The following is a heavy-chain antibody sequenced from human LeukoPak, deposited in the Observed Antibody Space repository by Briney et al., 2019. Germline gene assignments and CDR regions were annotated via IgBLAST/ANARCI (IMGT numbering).Heavy chain of an antibody. V-gene: IGHV3-74*01. Sequence: GGSLRLSCAASGFTFSSYWMHWVRQVPGKGLVWVSRIISDGSNTNYADSVTGRFTISRDNAKNSLYLQMNSLRAEDTAVYYCARVSEYYYGSGSYLLYYYYMDVWGKGTTVTISS. CDR3: ARVSEYYYGSGSYLLYYYYMDV. D-gene: IGHD3-10*01. J-gene: IGHJ6*03. CDR2: IISDGSNT. CDR1: GFTFSSYW.